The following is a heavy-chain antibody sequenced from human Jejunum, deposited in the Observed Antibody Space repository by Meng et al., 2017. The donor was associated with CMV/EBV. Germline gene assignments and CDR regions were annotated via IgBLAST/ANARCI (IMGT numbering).Heavy chain of an antibody. D-gene: IGHD6-6*01. CDR3: VTRSKFNLVWSFDI. J-gene: IGHJ3*02. CDR2: TYYRSKWYN. Sequence: VSSKDVTWEWIRQSPSGGLEWLGRTYYRSKWYNDDAQSVKGQISVTPDTSKNQFSMELNSVSPADAAVYYCVTRSKFNLVWSFDIWGQGTKVTVSS. V-gene: IGHV6-1*01. CDR1: VSSKDVT.